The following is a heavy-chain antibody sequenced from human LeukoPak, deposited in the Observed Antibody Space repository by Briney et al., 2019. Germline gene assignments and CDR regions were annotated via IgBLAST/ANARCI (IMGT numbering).Heavy chain of an antibody. J-gene: IGHJ3*02. CDR3: AKVMGSGQWQVEREDFDI. Sequence: GASVKVSCKASGYTFTGYYIHWVRQAPGQGLEWMGWINPNSGGTNYAQKFQGRVTMTRDTSISTAYMELSRLRSDDTAVYYCAKVMGSGQWQVEREDFDIWGQGTMVTVSS. CDR1: GYTFTGYY. V-gene: IGHV1-2*02. D-gene: IGHD6-19*01. CDR2: INPNSGGT.